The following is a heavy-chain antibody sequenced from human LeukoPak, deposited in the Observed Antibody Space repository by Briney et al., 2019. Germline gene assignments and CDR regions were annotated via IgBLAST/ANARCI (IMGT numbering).Heavy chain of an antibody. CDR2: ISAYNGNT. D-gene: IGHD4-23*01. CDR1: GYTFTKYG. Sequence: ASVKVSCKASGYTFTKYGISWVRQAPGQGLEWMGWISAYNGNTNYAQKLQGRVTMTTDTSTSTAYMELRSLRSDDTAVYYCARERYSTVVTKNFDYWGQGTLVTVSS. V-gene: IGHV1-18*01. CDR3: ARERYSTVVTKNFDY. J-gene: IGHJ4*02.